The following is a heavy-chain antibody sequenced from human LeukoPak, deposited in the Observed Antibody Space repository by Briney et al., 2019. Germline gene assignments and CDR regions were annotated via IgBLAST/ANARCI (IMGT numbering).Heavy chain of an antibody. J-gene: IGHJ4*02. CDR1: GFSFSNYE. CDR3: ARVIVGLPSYFDY. Sequence: PGGSLRLSCAASGFSFSNYEMNWVRQAPGKGLEWISYISSSGRTMYYADSVKGRFTFSRDNAKNSLYLQMNSLRAEDTAVYFCARVIVGLPSYFDYWGQGTLVTVSS. CDR2: ISSSGRTM. V-gene: IGHV3-48*03. D-gene: IGHD5-18*01.